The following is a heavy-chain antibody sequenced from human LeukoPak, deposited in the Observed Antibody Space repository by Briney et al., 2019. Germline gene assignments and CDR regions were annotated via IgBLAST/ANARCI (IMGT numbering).Heavy chain of an antibody. CDR1: GFTFNDYY. J-gene: IGHJ5*02. D-gene: IGHD3-22*01. Sequence: GGSLRLSCAASGFTFNDYYMNWIRQAPGKGLEWVSYISSSGSSIHYADSVKGRFTISRDNAKSSLFLQMNSLRAEDTAVYYCVRASYYYDTSGSPRGWFDPWGQGTLVTVSS. V-gene: IGHV3-11*01. CDR2: ISSSGSSI. CDR3: VRASYYYDTSGSPRGWFDP.